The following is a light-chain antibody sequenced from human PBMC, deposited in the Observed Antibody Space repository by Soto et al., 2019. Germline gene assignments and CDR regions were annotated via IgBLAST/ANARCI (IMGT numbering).Light chain of an antibody. CDR2: KAS. CDR3: QHYNSYSEA. CDR1: ESISNW. Sequence: DIRMTQSPSTLSASVWDRVIITCRASESISNWLAWYQQKPGKAPNLLIYKASSLKSGVPSRFSGSGSGTEFTLTISSLQPDDFATYYCQHYNSYSEAFGQGTKVDIK. J-gene: IGKJ1*01. V-gene: IGKV1-5*03.